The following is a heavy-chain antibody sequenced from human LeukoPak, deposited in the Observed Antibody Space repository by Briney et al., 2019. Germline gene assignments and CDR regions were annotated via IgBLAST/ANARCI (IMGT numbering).Heavy chain of an antibody. CDR2: IRSKANSYAT. Sequence: GGSLRLSCAASGFTFSGSAMHWVRQASGEGVEGVGRIRSKANSYATAYAASGKGRFTISRDDSKNTAYLQMDSLKTEDAAVYYCATISGYTSGPFEDWGQGTLVTVSS. CDR3: ATISGYTSGPFED. V-gene: IGHV3-73*01. CDR1: GFTFSGSA. J-gene: IGHJ4*02. D-gene: IGHD6-19*01.